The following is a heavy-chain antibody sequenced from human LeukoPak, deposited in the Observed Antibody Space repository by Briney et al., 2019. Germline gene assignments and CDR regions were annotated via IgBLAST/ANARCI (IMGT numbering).Heavy chain of an antibody. Sequence: SVEVSCKASGGTFSSYAISWVRQAPGQGLEWMGGIIPIFGTANYAQKFQGRVTITADESTSTAYMELSSLRSEDTAVYYCATSQNETRYSSGWSYYFDYWGQGTLVTVSS. CDR2: IIPIFGTA. CDR1: GGTFSSYA. CDR3: ATSQNETRYSSGWSYYFDY. D-gene: IGHD6-19*01. J-gene: IGHJ4*02. V-gene: IGHV1-69*01.